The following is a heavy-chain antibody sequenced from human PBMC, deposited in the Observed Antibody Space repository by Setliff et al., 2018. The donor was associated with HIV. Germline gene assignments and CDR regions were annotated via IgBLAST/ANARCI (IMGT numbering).Heavy chain of an antibody. Sequence: PGGSLRLSCAASGFSFSNAWMNWVRQAPGKGLEWGGRIKSKTDGGTTDYAAPVKGRFTISRDDSKNTLYLQMNSLKTEDTAVYYCTTDLGGSYHGWNYWGQGTLVTVSS. J-gene: IGHJ4*02. CDR2: IKSKTDGGTT. CDR1: GFSFSNAW. V-gene: IGHV3-15*07. CDR3: TTDLGGSYHGWNY. D-gene: IGHD1-26*01.